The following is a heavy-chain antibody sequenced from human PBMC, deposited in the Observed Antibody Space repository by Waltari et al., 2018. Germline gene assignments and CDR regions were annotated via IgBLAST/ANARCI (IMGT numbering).Heavy chain of an antibody. V-gene: IGHV4-39*01. CDR3: ARLTRSISSWFNYYYYYGMDV. J-gene: IGHJ6*02. CDR2: IYYSGST. Sequence: QLQLQESGPGLVKPSETLSLTCTVSGGSISSSSYYWGWIRQPPGKGLEWIGSIYYSGSTYYNPSPKSRVTISVDTSKNQFSLKLSSVTAADTAVYYCARLTRSISSWFNYYYYYGMDVWGQGTTVTVSS. D-gene: IGHD6-13*01. CDR1: GGSISSSSYY.